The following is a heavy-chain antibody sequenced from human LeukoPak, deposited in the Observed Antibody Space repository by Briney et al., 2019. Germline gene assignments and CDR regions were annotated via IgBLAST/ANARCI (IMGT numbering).Heavy chain of an antibody. CDR3: ATSSGIYGHDS. V-gene: IGHV4-4*07. CDR1: GVSVTSFY. J-gene: IGHJ4*02. D-gene: IGHD3-10*01. Sequence: SETLSLTCTVSGVSVTSFYWRWIRQPAGKGLEWIGRFFSSGNTNYNPSFKSRATISVDKSENQFSLKLTSVTAADTAVYYCATSSGIYGHDSWGQGTLVSVSS. CDR2: FFSSGNT.